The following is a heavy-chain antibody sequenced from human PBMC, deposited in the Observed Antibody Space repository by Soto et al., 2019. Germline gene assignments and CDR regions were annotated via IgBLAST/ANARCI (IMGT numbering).Heavy chain of an antibody. CDR3: ARDFYTLAYYFDY. CDR1: GYTFTNHG. V-gene: IGHV1-18*04. J-gene: IGHJ4*02. CDR2: ISGYNANT. D-gene: IGHD4-4*01. Sequence: GPEVKKPGASVKVSCKASGYTFTNHGISWVRQAPGQGLEWVGWISGYNANTKYAQKFQGRVTMSTDTSTNTAYMELRSLRSDDTAVYYCARDFYTLAYYFDYWGQGTLVTVSS.